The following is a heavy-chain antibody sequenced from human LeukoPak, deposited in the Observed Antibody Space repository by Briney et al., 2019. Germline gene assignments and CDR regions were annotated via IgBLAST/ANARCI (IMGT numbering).Heavy chain of an antibody. CDR2: INPNSGGT. CDR1: GYTFTGDY. D-gene: IGHD6-13*01. CDR3: VRGSLAAGQQLGDY. Sequence: ASVKVSCKASGYTFTGDYIYWVRQAPGQELEWMGWINPNSGGTKYAQKFQGRVTMTRDTSISTAYMELNSLRSDDTAVYYCVRGSLAAGQQLGDYWGQGTLVTVSS. J-gene: IGHJ4*02. V-gene: IGHV1-2*02.